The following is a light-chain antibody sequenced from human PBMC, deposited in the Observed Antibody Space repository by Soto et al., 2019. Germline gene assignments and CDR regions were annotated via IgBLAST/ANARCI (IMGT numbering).Light chain of an antibody. V-gene: IGKV3-15*01. J-gene: IGKJ5*01. Sequence: MMMTQSPATLSFSPGERVTLSCRTSHSVNSHVAWYQQKPGQAPRLLLYGASTRATGIPVRFSGSGFGTEFTLTISSLQSEDFAVYYCKQYKNWPLFGQGTRLEIK. CDR2: GAS. CDR1: HSVNSH. CDR3: KQYKNWPL.